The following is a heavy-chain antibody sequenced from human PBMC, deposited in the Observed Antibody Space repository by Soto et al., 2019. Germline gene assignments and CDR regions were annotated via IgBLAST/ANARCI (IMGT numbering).Heavy chain of an antibody. V-gene: IGHV4-59*01. CDR2: IYYSGST. CDR3: ASSPLIIYGDYFDY. CDR1: GGSISSYY. J-gene: IGHJ4*02. Sequence: SETLSLTCTVSGGSISSYYWSWIRQPPGKGLEWIGYIYYSGSTNYNPSLKSRVTISVDTSKNQFSLKLSSVTAADTAVYYCASSPLIIYGDYFDYWGQGTLVTVSS. D-gene: IGHD4-17*01.